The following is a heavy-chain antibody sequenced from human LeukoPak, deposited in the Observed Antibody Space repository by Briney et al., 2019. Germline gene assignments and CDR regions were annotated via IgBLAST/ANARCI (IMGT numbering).Heavy chain of an antibody. CDR2: ISSSSSYL. J-gene: IGHJ4*02. CDR3: ARRTESSGRYFDY. Sequence: GGSLRLSCAASGFTFSSYSMNWVRQAPGKGLEWVSSISSSSSYLYYADSVKCRFTLSRENTKNSLYLQMNSLRAEDTAVYYCARRTESSGRYFDYWGQGTLVTVAS. CDR1: GFTFSSYS. V-gene: IGHV3-21*01. D-gene: IGHD3-10*01.